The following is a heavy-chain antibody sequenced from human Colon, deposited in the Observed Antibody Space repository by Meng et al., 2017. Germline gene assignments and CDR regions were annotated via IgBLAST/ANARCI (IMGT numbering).Heavy chain of an antibody. CDR1: GGSFGGYY. V-gene: IGHV4-34*01. J-gene: IGHJ4*02. CDR3: VRGVAGGLGIHFDY. CDR2: INHSGRT. D-gene: IGHD3-16*01. Sequence: QVHLTYCGAVPFTPSEALARTWVVYGGSFGGYYGNWIRQSPGKGLEWIGQINHSGRTIYNPSLKSRVNTSIDTSKNQFSLNLTSATAADTAVYYCVRGVAGGLGIHFDYWGQGTLVTVSS.